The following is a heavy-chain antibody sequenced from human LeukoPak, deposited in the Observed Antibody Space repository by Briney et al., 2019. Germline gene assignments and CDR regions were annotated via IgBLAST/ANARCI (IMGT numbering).Heavy chain of an antibody. CDR2: ISAGGGST. CDR1: GFTFSSYA. D-gene: IGHD2-21*02. CDR3: AKHIVVVTAIRHDYFDY. J-gene: IGHJ4*02. Sequence: GGSLRLSCAASGFTFSSYAMNWVRQAPGKGLEWVSGISAGGGSTYYADSVKGRFTISRDNSKNTLYLQMNSLRAEDTAAYYCAKHIVVVTAIRHDYFDYWGQGTLVTVSS. V-gene: IGHV3-23*01.